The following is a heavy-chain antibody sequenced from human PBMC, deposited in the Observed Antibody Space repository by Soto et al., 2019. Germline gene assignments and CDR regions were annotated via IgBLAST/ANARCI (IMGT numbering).Heavy chain of an antibody. CDR3: AREGGDYHFDY. D-gene: IGHD4-17*01. V-gene: IGHV4-30-2*01. Sequence: SETLSLTCAVSGGPISSGGYSWSWIRQPPGKGLEWIGYIYHSGSTYYNPSLKSRVTISVDRSKNQFSLKLSSVTAADTAVYYCAREGGDYHFDYWGQGTLVTVSS. CDR1: GGPISSGGYS. CDR2: IYHSGST. J-gene: IGHJ4*02.